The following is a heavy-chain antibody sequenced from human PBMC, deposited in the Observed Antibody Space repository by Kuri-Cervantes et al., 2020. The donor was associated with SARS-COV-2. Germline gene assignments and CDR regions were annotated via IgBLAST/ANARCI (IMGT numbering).Heavy chain of an antibody. CDR3: ARTPSYYDILSGYYGDAFDI. Sequence: GGSLRLACAASGSTFSSYWMHWVRQAPGKGLVWVSRINSDGSSTSYADSVKGRFTISRDNAKNTLYLQRNSLRAEDTAVYYCARTPSYYDILSGYYGDAFDIWGQGTMVTVSS. CDR2: INSDGSST. V-gene: IGHV3-74*01. J-gene: IGHJ3*02. CDR1: GSTFSSYW. D-gene: IGHD3-9*01.